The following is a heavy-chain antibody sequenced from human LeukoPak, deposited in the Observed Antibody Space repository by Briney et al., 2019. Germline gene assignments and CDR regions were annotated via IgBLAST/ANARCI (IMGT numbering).Heavy chain of an antibody. CDR3: ARDPGYYDTSGYPAYFDY. D-gene: IGHD3-22*01. CDR2: IYYSGST. Sequence: SETLSLTCTVSGGSISSYYWSWIRQPPGKGLEWIGYIYYSGSTNYNPSLKSRVTISVDTSKNQFSLKLSSVTAADTAVYYCARDPGYYDTSGYPAYFDYWGQGTLVTVSS. V-gene: IGHV4-59*12. CDR1: GGSISSYY. J-gene: IGHJ4*02.